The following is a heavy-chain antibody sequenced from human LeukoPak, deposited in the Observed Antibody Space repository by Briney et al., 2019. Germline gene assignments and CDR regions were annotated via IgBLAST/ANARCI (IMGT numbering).Heavy chain of an antibody. D-gene: IGHD6-13*01. V-gene: IGHV1-2*02. CDR3: ASPYSSSWYSYFQH. CDR2: INPNSGGT. Sequence: ASVKVSCKASGYTLTGYYMHWVRQAPGQGLEWMGWINPNSGGTNYAQKFQGRVTMTRDTSISTAYMELSRLRSDDTAVYYCASPYSSSWYSYFQHWGQGTLVTVSS. CDR1: GYTLTGYY. J-gene: IGHJ1*01.